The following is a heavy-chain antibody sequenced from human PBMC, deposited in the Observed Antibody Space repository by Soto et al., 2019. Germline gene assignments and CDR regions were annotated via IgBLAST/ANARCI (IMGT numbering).Heavy chain of an antibody. D-gene: IGHD1-26*01. CDR1: GGSMTSYY. Sequence: SETLSLTCTVSGGSMTSYYWSWIRQPPGKGLEWIGFIYYTGNTKYNPSLKSRVTISIDTSKSLFSLKLNSVTAADTAVYYCARRTIVVKIFHFWSQGTVVTVSS. J-gene: IGHJ4*02. CDR2: IYYTGNT. CDR3: ARRTIVVKIFHF. V-gene: IGHV4-59*08.